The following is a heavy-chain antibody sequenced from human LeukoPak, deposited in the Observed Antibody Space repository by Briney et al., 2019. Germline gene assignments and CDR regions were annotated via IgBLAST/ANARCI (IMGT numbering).Heavy chain of an antibody. V-gene: IGHV1-69*05. CDR1: GGTFSSYA. Sequence: GASVKVSCKASGGTFSSYAISWVRQAPGQGLEWMGGIIPIFGTANYAQKFQGRVTITTDESTSTAYMELSSLRSEDTAVYYCARLYDSSGYYYAVGWFDPWGQGTLVTVSS. J-gene: IGHJ5*02. CDR3: ARLYDSSGYYYAVGWFDP. CDR2: IIPIFGTA. D-gene: IGHD3-22*01.